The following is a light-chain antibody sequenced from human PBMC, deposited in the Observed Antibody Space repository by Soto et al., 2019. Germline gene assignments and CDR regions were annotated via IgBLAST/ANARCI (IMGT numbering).Light chain of an antibody. Sequence: EIVLTQSPGTLSLSPGDTVALSCRASQSVSSSYLAWYQQRPGQAPRLLIYGASSRATGIQDRFSGSGSETDFTLTISRLEPEDFAVYYCQQYGSSTTTFGQGTKLEVK. CDR2: GAS. CDR3: QQYGSSTTT. V-gene: IGKV3-20*01. CDR1: QSVSSSY. J-gene: IGKJ2*01.